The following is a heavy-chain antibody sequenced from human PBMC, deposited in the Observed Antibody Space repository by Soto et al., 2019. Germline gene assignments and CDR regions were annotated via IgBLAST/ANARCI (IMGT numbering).Heavy chain of an antibody. CDR1: GFTFSSFG. Sequence: GGSLRLSCAASGFTFSSFGMHWVRQAPGKGLEWVAFISNDGSNKYYADSVKGRFTISRDNSKNTLYLQMNSLRAGDTAVYYCARAGLNSGSYSHFDYWGQGTLVTVSS. CDR3: ARAGLNSGSYSHFDY. CDR2: ISNDGSNK. J-gene: IGHJ4*02. V-gene: IGHV3-30*03. D-gene: IGHD1-26*01.